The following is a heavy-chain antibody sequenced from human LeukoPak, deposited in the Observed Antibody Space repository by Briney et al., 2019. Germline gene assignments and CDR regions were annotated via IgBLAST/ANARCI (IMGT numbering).Heavy chain of an antibody. Sequence: GGSMRLSCAGSGLSFSSYWMSWVRQAPGKGLEWVANIKQDGSDKYYVDSVKGRFTISRDNAMNSLYLQINSLRAEHTAMYYCARLIGTANFDFWGKGTLVTVSS. CDR2: IKQDGSDK. J-gene: IGHJ4*02. CDR3: ARLIGTANFDF. V-gene: IGHV3-7*01. D-gene: IGHD1-7*01. CDR1: GLSFSSYW.